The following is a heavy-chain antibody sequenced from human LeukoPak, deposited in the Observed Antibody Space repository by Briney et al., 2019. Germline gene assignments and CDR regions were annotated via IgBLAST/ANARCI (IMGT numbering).Heavy chain of an antibody. CDR1: GFTFSSYG. CDR3: AKDLYCSGGSCYSGFGY. CDR2: IRYDGSNK. J-gene: IGHJ4*02. V-gene: IGHV3-30*02. Sequence: PGGSLRLSCAAPGFTFSSYGMHWVRQAPGKGLEWVAFIRYDGSNKYYADSVKGRFTISRDNSKNTLYLQMNSLRAEDTAVYYCAKDLYCSGGSCYSGFGYWGQGTLVTVSS. D-gene: IGHD2-15*01.